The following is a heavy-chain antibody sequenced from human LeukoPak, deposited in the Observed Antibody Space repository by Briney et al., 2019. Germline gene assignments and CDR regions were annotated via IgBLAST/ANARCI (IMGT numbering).Heavy chain of an antibody. CDR2: ISSSSSYI. CDR1: GFTFNIYN. V-gene: IGHV3-21*01. D-gene: IGHD6-6*01. J-gene: IGHJ6*02. CDR3: ARWGIAARPKHHYYYGMDV. Sequence: PGGSLRLSCAASGFTFNIYNMNWVRQAPGKGLEWVSSISSSSSYIYYADSVKGRFTISRDNAKNSLYLHMNSLRAEDTAVYYCARWGIAARPKHHYYYGMDVWGQGTTVTVSS.